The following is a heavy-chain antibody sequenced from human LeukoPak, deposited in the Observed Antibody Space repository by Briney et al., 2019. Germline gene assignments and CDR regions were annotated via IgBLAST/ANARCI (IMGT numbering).Heavy chain of an antibody. J-gene: IGHJ6*03. V-gene: IGHV4-59*08. D-gene: IGHD3-16*01. CDR3: AVGATHYYMDF. CDR2: SYYSGSA. CDR1: GGSIRCYY. Sequence: SETLSLTCTVSGGSIRCYYWSWVRQPPGKGLEWIAYSYYSGSANYNPSLKSRVTISLDTSKNQFSLKLSSVTAADTAVYYCAVGATHYYMDFWGKGTTVTVSS.